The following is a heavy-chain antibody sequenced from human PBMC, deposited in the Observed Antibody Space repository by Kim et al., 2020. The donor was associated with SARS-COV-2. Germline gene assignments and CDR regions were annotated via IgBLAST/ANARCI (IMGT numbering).Heavy chain of an antibody. D-gene: IGHD3-10*01. CDR2: IIPIFGTA. J-gene: IGHJ6*02. V-gene: IGHV1-69*13. Sequence: SVKVSCKASGGTFSSYAISWVRQAPRQGLEWMGGIIPIFGTANYAQKFQGRVTITADESTSTAYMELSSLRSEDTAVYYCARRGVDSITMATYYYGMDVWGQGTTVTVSS. CDR1: GGTFSSYA. CDR3: ARRGVDSITMATYYYGMDV.